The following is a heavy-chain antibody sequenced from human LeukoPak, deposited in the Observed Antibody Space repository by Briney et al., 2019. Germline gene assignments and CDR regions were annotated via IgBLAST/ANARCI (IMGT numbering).Heavy chain of an antibody. CDR3: AKVGLQGIQLWLSTPLYYFDY. Sequence: PGGSLRLSCAASGFTFSSYSMNWVRQAPGKGLEWVSYISSSSSTIYYADSVKGRFTISRDNSKNTLYLQMNSLRAEDTAVYYCAKVGLQGIQLWLSTPLYYFDYWGQGTLVTVSS. CDR2: ISSSSSTI. V-gene: IGHV3-48*01. J-gene: IGHJ4*02. D-gene: IGHD5-18*01. CDR1: GFTFSSYS.